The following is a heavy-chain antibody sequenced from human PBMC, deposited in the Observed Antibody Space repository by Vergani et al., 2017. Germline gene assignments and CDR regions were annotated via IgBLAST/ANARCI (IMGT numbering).Heavy chain of an antibody. V-gene: IGHV3-21*01. CDR3: ARAGEVVPASMENYYYYYYMDV. J-gene: IGHJ6*03. CDR1: GFTFSDFS. CDR2: IGSSGPYI. D-gene: IGHD2-2*01. Sequence: EVQLVESGGVVVQPGGSLRLSCAASGFTFSDFSMSWVRQAPGKGLEWVAFIGSSGPYINYADSVKGRFIISRDNAKSSLYLQMNSLRAEDTAVYFCARAGEVVPASMENYYYYYYMDVWGKGTAVTVSS.